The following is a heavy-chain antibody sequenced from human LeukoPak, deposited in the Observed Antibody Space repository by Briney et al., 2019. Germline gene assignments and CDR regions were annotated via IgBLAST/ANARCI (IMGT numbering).Heavy chain of an antibody. V-gene: IGHV1-46*01. Sequence: ASVKVSCKASGYTFTSYGISWVRQAPGQGLECMGLINPSGGSTNYAQKFQGRVTMTRDTSTSTVYMELSSLRSEDTAVYYCARGPRITLIRGGQWYYYMDVWGKGTTVTISS. CDR3: ARGPRITLIRGGQWYYYMDV. CDR2: INPSGGST. CDR1: GYTFTSYG. J-gene: IGHJ6*03. D-gene: IGHD3-10*01.